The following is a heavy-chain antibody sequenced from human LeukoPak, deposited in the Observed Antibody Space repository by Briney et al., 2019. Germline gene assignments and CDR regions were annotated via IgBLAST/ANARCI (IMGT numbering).Heavy chain of an antibody. J-gene: IGHJ1*01. D-gene: IGHD3-22*01. Sequence: GASVKVSCKPSGGTSTSYAISWVRQALGQGLGWMGRLFPILGIANYEQKCQGRVTITADKATSTAYMELSSLRFEDTAVYYCSSPLDYYDSSGYYVEAEYFQHWGQGTLVTVSS. CDR2: LFPILGIA. V-gene: IGHV1-69*10. CDR3: SSPLDYYDSSGYYVEAEYFQH. CDR1: GGTSTSYA.